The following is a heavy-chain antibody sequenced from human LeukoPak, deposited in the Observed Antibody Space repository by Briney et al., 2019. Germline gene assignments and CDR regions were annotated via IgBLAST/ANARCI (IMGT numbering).Heavy chain of an antibody. Sequence: GASVEVSCKASGYTFTSYGISWVRQAPGQGLEWMGWISAYNGNTNYAQKLQGRVTMTRDTSISTAYMELSRLRSDDTAVYYCASSVAGSLDYYYYGMDVWGQGTTVTVSS. CDR1: GYTFTSYG. CDR3: ASSVAGSLDYYYYGMDV. V-gene: IGHV1-18*01. CDR2: ISAYNGNT. J-gene: IGHJ6*02. D-gene: IGHD6-19*01.